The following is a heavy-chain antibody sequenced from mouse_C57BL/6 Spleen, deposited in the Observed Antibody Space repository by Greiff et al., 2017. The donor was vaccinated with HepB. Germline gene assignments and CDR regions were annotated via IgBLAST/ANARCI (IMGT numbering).Heavy chain of an antibody. J-gene: IGHJ4*01. Sequence: EVHLVESGPGMVKPSQSLSLTCTVTGYSITSGYDWHWIRHFPGNKLEWMGYISYSGSTNYNPSLKSRISITHDTSKNHFFLKLNSVTTEDTATYYCARGRSYYYAMDYWGQGTSVTVSS. CDR2: ISYSGST. V-gene: IGHV3-1*01. CDR1: GYSITSGYD. CDR3: ARGRSYYYAMDY.